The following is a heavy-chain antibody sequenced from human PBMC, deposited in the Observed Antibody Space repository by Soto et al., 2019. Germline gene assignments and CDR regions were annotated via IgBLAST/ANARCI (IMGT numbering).Heavy chain of an antibody. V-gene: IGHV1-69*06. CDR1: GGTFSSYA. D-gene: IGHD6-19*01. CDR2: IIPIFGTA. J-gene: IGHJ6*02. CDR3: ARDPGYSSGWYGQLDYYGMDV. Sequence: SVKVSCKASGGTFSSYAISWVRQAPGQGLEWLGGIIPIFGTATYAQRFRVRARIPGDKSTSTAYMELSSLRSEDTAVYYCARDPGYSSGWYGQLDYYGMDVWGQGTTVTVSS.